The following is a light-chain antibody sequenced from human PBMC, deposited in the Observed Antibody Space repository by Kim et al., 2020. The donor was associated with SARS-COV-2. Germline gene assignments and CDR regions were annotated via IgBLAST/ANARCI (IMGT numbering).Light chain of an antibody. CDR3: QQYNNWPGT. CDR1: HSVSGN. Sequence: VSPGERATLSCRASHSVSGNLAWYQQKPGQAPRLLINGASTRATGIPARFSGSGSGTDFTLTINSLQSEDFAVYYCQQYNNWPGTFGQGTKVDI. J-gene: IGKJ1*01. CDR2: GAS. V-gene: IGKV3-15*01.